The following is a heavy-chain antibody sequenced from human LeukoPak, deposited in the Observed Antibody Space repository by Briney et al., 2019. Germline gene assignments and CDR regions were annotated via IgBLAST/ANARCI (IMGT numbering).Heavy chain of an antibody. CDR3: SSPGSAGGRLDFDY. D-gene: IGHD4-23*01. Sequence: PGGSLRLSCAASGVTFSNYWMSWVRQAPGKGLEWVANIEQDGSEKYYMDSVKGRFTISRDNAKNSVYLQMNSLRAEDTAVYYCSSPGSAGGRLDFDYWGQGTLVTVPS. CDR1: GVTFSNYW. CDR2: IEQDGSEK. J-gene: IGHJ4*02. V-gene: IGHV3-7*01.